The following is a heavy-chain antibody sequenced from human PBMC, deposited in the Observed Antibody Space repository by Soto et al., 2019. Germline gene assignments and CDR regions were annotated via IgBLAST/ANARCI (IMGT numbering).Heavy chain of an antibody. CDR2: ISYDGSNK. Sequence: GGSLRLSCAASGFTFSSYGMHWVRQAPGKGLEWVAVISYDGSNKYYADSVKGRFTISRDNSKNTLYLQMNSLRAEDTAVYYCAKFMEGYRTTGAAGIGYWGQGTLVTVSS. V-gene: IGHV3-30*18. J-gene: IGHJ4*02. D-gene: IGHD6-13*01. CDR3: AKFMEGYRTTGAAGIGY. CDR1: GFTFSSYG.